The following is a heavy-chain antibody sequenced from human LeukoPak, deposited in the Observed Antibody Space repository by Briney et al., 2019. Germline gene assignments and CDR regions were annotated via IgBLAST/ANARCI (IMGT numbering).Heavy chain of an antibody. CDR3: ARERQWLVQRRYFDY. V-gene: IGHV3-30*02. J-gene: IGHJ4*02. CDR2: IRYDGSNK. D-gene: IGHD6-19*01. Sequence: GGSLRLSCAASGFTFSSYGMHWVRQAPGKGRKWVAFIRYDGSNKYYADSVKGRFTISRDNAKNSLYLQMNSLRAEDTAVYYCARERQWLVQRRYFDYWGQGTLVTVSS. CDR1: GFTFSSYG.